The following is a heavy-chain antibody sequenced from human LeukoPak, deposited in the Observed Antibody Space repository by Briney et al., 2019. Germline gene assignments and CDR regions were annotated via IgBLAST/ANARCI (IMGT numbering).Heavy chain of an antibody. J-gene: IGHJ5*02. D-gene: IGHD3-3*01. CDR3: ASGYYDFWSGYPNWFDP. V-gene: IGHV4-59*01. Sequence: PSETLSLTCTASGGSISSYYWSWIRQPPGKGLEWIGYIYYSGSTTYNPSLKSRVTISVDTSKNQFSLKLSSVTAADTAVYYCASGYYDFWSGYPNWFDPWGQGTLVTVSS. CDR1: GGSISSYY. CDR2: IYYSGST.